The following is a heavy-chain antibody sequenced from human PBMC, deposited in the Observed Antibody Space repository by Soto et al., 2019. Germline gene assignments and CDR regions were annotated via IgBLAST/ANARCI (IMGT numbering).Heavy chain of an antibody. CDR1: GFTFSNAW. CDR3: TTGYDSGQGELYFDY. V-gene: IGHV3-15*01. D-gene: IGHD3-22*01. J-gene: IGHJ4*02. Sequence: EVQLVESGGGLVKPGGSLRLSCAASGFTFSNAWMSWVRQAPGKGLEWVGRIKSNTDGGTTDYAANVKGRFTISREDSKNTLYLQRKSLKTDDTAVYYCTTGYDSGQGELYFDYWGRGSLVTVS. CDR2: IKSNTDGGTT.